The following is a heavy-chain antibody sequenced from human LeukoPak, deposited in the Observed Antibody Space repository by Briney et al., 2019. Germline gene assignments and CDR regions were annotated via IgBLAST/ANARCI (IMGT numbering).Heavy chain of an antibody. V-gene: IGHV1-18*01. Sequence: ASVKVSCKASGYTFSIYGITWVRQAPGQGLEWMGWISAHTGKSDYAQKFQNRVTMTADTATSTAYMELRSLGSDDTAVYYCARDGKGRFDFRENDSWGPGTLVTVSS. CDR2: ISAHTGKS. CDR1: GYTFSIYG. D-gene: IGHD3-3*01. J-gene: IGHJ4*02. CDR3: ARDGKGRFDFRENDS.